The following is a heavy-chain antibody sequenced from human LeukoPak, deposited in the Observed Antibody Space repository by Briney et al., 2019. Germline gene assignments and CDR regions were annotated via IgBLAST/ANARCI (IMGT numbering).Heavy chain of an antibody. CDR3: ARASPGMDV. J-gene: IGHJ6*02. Sequence: PGRSQRLSCAASGFTFSNFAMHWVRQAPGKGLEWVILILSDGSNEQYADSVRGRFTISRDNSKNTLYLQMNSLRTEDTAVYYCARASPGMDVWGQGITVTVSS. CDR2: ILSDGSNE. V-gene: IGHV3-30-3*01. CDR1: GFTFSNFA.